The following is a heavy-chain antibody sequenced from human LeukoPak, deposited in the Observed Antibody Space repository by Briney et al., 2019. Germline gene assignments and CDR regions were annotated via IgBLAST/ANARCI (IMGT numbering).Heavy chain of an antibody. CDR1: GDSISGPY. CDR2: THYTGET. J-gene: IGHJ4*02. CDR3: GRNLGSGSDH. V-gene: IGHV4-59*11. D-gene: IGHD3-10*01. Sequence: SESLSLTCNVSGDSISGPYWNWIRQSPGRGLEWIGYTHYTGETNYNPSLKSRLTMSVDTSNNQVYLRLSSVTAADTAVYYCGRNLGSGSDHWGQGTLVTVSS.